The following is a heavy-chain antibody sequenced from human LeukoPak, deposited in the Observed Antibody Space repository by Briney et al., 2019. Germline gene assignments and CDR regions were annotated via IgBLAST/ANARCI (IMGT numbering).Heavy chain of an antibody. CDR1: DDSISGYY. J-gene: IGHJ4*02. Sequence: SETLSLTCTVSDDSISGYYWSWIPQPPGKGLEWIGFIYYSGSTNYNPSFKSRVTLSVDTSKNQFSLKLSSVTAADTAVYYCAREKFPGYNYGTFDYWGQGTLVTVSS. V-gene: IGHV4-59*01. D-gene: IGHD5-18*01. CDR2: IYYSGST. CDR3: AREKFPGYNYGTFDY.